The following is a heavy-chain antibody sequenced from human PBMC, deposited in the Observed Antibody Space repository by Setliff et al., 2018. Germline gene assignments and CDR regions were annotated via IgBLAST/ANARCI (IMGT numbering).Heavy chain of an antibody. D-gene: IGHD5-12*01. V-gene: IGHV1-69*10. CDR3: ARVTGEMATIEESAYYFDY. J-gene: IGHJ4*02. Sequence: SVKVSCKASGGTFSSYAISWVRQAPGQGLEWMGGIIPILGIANYAQKFQGRVTITADKSTSTAYMELSSLRSEDTAVYYCARVTGEMATIEESAYYFDYWGQGTLVTVSS. CDR1: GGTFSSYA. CDR2: IIPILGIA.